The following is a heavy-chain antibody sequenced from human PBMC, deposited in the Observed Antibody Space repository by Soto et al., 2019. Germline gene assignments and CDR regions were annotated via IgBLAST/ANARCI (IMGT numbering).Heavy chain of an antibody. V-gene: IGHV4-34*01. CDR2: INHSGST. Sequence: SETLSLTCDVYGGSFSRYYWNWIRQPPGKGLEWLGEINHSGSTNYNPSLESRVTISLDTSKTQFSLKLTSVTAADTAVYYCARGGGRLVGNWFDHWGQGTLVTVSS. CDR3: ARGGGRLVGNWFDH. CDR1: GGSFSRYY. J-gene: IGHJ5*02. D-gene: IGHD5-12*01.